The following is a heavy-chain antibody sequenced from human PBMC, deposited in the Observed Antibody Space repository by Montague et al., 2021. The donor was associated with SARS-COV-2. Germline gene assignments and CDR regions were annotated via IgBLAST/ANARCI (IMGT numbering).Heavy chain of an antibody. J-gene: IGHJ4*02. D-gene: IGHD3-9*01. Sequence: SETLSLTCTVSGYSISSGYYCGWIRPPPGKVLEWIGSIYHSGSTYYNPSLKSRVTISVDTSKNQFSLKLSSVTAADTAVYYCARGHYDILTGYYTPPLNWGQGTLVTVSS. CDR3: ARGHYDILTGYYTPPLN. V-gene: IGHV4-38-2*02. CDR1: GYSISSGYY. CDR2: IYHSGST.